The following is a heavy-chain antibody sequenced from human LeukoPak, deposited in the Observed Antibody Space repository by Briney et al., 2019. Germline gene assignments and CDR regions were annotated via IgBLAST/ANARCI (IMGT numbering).Heavy chain of an antibody. CDR2: IDPSDSYT. CDR3: ALTRMVARRYYFDY. Sequence: HGEPLKISCKGSGYSFTSYWISWVRQMPGKGREWMGWIDPSDSYTNYSPSFQGHVTISADKSISTAYLQWSSLKASDTAMYYCALTRMVARRYYFDYWGQGTLVTVSS. V-gene: IGHV5-10-1*01. CDR1: GYSFTSYW. J-gene: IGHJ4*02. D-gene: IGHD4/OR15-4a*01.